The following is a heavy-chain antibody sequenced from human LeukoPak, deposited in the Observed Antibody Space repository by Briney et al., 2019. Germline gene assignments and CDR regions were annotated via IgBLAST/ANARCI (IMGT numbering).Heavy chain of an antibody. J-gene: IGHJ5*02. CDR2: ISAGGSNT. Sequence: SGGSLRLSCAASGFAFSSYAMTWVRQAPGKGLEWVSTISAGGSNTYYADSVKGRFTISRDNAKNSLYLQMNSLRAEDTAVYYCAREVFRRGPVDPWGQGTLVTVSS. CDR3: AREVFRRGPVDP. V-gene: IGHV3-21*01. CDR1: GFAFSSYA. D-gene: IGHD2-21*01.